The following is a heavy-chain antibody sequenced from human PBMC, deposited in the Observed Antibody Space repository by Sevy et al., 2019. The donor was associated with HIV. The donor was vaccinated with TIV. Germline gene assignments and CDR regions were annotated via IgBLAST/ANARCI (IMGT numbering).Heavy chain of an antibody. CDR3: ARPSSLYYYYAMDV. J-gene: IGHJ6*02. D-gene: IGHD3-10*01. V-gene: IGHV4-39*01. CDR2: IYYTGST. CDR1: GGSISSDSYY. Sequence: SETLSLTCIVSGGSISSDSYYWGWIRQPPGKGLEWIGNIYYTGSTYYNPSLKSRVIISSDTSKNQFSLRLSSVTAADTALYFCARPSSLYYYYAMDVWGQGTTVTVSS.